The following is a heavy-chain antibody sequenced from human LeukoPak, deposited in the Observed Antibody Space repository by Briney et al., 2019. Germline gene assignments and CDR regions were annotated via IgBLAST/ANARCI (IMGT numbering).Heavy chain of an antibody. CDR2: INPTGGST. CDR3: ASFYNTNDALDI. D-gene: IGHD1-1*01. Sequence: ASVNVSCKASGYRFTSQYVHWVRQAPGQGLEWMGIINPTGGSTRNAQKFQGRFSMTGDTSTSTVYMEPSRLRSEDTAVYYCASFYNTNDALDIWGQGTMVTVSS. V-gene: IGHV1-46*01. J-gene: IGHJ3*02. CDR1: GYRFTSQY.